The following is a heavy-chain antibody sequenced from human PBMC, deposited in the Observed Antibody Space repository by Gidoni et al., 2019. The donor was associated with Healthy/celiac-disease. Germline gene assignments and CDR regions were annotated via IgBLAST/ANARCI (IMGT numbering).Heavy chain of an antibody. CDR1: GGTFSSDA. CDR3: ARAPTLYSSSWYWFDP. D-gene: IGHD6-13*01. J-gene: IGHJ5*02. V-gene: IGHV1-69*01. Sequence: QVQLVQPGAEVKKPGSSVKVSCKASGGTFSSDAIRWVRQAPGQGLEWMGGNIPIFVTANYAQKFQGRVTITADESTSTAYMELSSLRSEDTAVDYCARAPTLYSSSWYWFDPWGQGTLVTVSS. CDR2: NIPIFVTA.